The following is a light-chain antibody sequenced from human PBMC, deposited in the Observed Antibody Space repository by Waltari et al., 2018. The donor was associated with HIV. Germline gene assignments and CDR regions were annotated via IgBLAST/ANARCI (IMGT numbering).Light chain of an antibody. Sequence: EIVLTQSPGTLSLSPGERVTLSCRASQSVSSNFLAWYQQKPDQAPRLLIYGASSRATGIPDRFSGSGSGTHFTLTISRLEPEDFAVYYCQQYGGSPFTFGPGTKVDIK. V-gene: IGKV3-20*01. CDR3: QQYGGSPFT. CDR2: GAS. CDR1: QSVSSNF. J-gene: IGKJ3*01.